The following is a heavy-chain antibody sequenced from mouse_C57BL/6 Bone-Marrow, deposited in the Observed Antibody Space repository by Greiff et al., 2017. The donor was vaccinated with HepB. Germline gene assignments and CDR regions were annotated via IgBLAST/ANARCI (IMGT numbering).Heavy chain of an antibody. V-gene: IGHV1-55*01. J-gene: IGHJ3*01. Sequence: QVQLQQPGAELVKPGASVKMSCKASGYTFTSYWITWVKQRPGQGLEWIGDIYPGSGSTNYNEKFKSKATLTVDTSSSTAYMQLSSLTSEDSAVYYCARPYYYGSSYGGFAYWGQGTLVTVSA. CDR2: IYPGSGST. CDR3: ARPYYYGSSYGGFAY. D-gene: IGHD1-1*01. CDR1: GYTFTSYW.